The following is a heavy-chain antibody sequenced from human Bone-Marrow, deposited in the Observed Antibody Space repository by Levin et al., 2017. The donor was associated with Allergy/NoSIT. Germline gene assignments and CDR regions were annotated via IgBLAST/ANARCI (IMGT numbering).Heavy chain of an antibody. Sequence: GGSLRLSCAASGFIFNNYWMTWVRQAPGKGLERVANIKKDGSGKYYVDSVKGRFTISRDNGMNSLYLQMSSLRVEDTAVYYCARGVFTTGYYPDYFDYWGQGTLVTVSS. CDR3: ARGVFTTGYYPDYFDY. CDR2: IKKDGSGK. D-gene: IGHD1-26*01. J-gene: IGHJ4*02. V-gene: IGHV3-7*01. CDR1: GFIFNNYW.